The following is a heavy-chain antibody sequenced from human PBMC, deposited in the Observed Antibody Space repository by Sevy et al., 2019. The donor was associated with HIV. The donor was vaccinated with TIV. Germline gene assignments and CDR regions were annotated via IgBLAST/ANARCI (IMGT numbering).Heavy chain of an antibody. CDR2: IKQDGSEK. CDR1: GFSFSWYW. CDR3: ARDLSRYYDSSGPTDY. Sequence: GGSLRLSCAASGFSFSWYWMTWVRQTPEKGLEWVANIKQDGSEKNYVDSVKGRFTISRDNAKNSLYLQMNSLRAEDTAVYYCARDLSRYYDSSGPTDYWGQGTLVTVSS. D-gene: IGHD3-22*01. J-gene: IGHJ4*02. V-gene: IGHV3-7*01.